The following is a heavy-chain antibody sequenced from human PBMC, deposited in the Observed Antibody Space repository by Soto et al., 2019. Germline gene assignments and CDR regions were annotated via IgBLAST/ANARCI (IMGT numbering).Heavy chain of an antibody. D-gene: IGHD6-13*01. CDR3: ARGAIAAAGPLDY. Sequence: SQTLSLTCAISGDSVSSNSASWNLIRQSPSRGLEWLGRTYYRSKWYNDYAVSVKSRITINPDTSKNQFSLQLNSVTPEDTAVYYCARGAIAAAGPLDYWGQGTLVTVSS. CDR1: GDSVSSNSAS. CDR2: TYYRSKWYN. V-gene: IGHV6-1*01. J-gene: IGHJ4*02.